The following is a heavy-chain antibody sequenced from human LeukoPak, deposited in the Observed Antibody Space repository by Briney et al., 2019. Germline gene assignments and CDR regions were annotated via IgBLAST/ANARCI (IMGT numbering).Heavy chain of an antibody. CDR3: ARAGVWDFSDSSGYHNAAFDI. J-gene: IGHJ3*02. V-gene: IGHV3-11*01. CDR1: GFTFSDYY. Sequence: GGSLRLSCAASGFTFSDYYMSWIRQAPGKGLEWVSYISSSGSTIYYADSVKGRFTISRNNAKNSLYLQMNSLRADDTAVYYCARAGVWDFSDSSGYHNAAFDIWGQGTMVTVSS. CDR2: ISSSGSTI. D-gene: IGHD3-22*01.